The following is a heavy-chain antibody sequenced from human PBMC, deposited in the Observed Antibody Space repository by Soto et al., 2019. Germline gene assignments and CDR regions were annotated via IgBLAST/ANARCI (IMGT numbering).Heavy chain of an antibody. Sequence: QLQLQESGPGLVKPSETLSLTCTVSGGSISSSSYYWGWIRQPPGKGLEWIGSIYYIGSTYYNPSLKSRVTISVDTSKNQFSLKLSSVTAADTAVYYCARHEDYDSSGYYYVNWFDPWGQGTLVTVSS. CDR3: ARHEDYDSSGYYYVNWFDP. CDR2: IYYIGST. D-gene: IGHD3-22*01. CDR1: GGSISSSSYY. V-gene: IGHV4-39*01. J-gene: IGHJ5*02.